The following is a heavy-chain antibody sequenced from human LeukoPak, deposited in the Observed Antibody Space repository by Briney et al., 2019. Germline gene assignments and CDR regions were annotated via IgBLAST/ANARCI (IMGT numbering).Heavy chain of an antibody. CDR1: GYTFTSYG. V-gene: IGHV1-18*01. CDR3: ARVDAQLAAVLFWFDP. J-gene: IGHJ5*02. CDR2: ISAYNGNT. D-gene: IGHD6-6*01. Sequence: ASVKVSCKASGYTFTSYGISWVRQAPGQGLEWMGWISAYNGNTNYAQKLQGRVTMTTDTSTSTAYMELRSLRSDDTAVYYCARVDAQLAAVLFWFDPWGQGTLVTVS.